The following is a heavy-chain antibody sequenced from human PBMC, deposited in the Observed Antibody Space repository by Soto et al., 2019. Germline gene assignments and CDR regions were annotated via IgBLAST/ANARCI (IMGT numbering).Heavy chain of an antibody. D-gene: IGHD1-26*01. CDR1: RYTFTSYD. CDR2: MNPNSGNT. V-gene: IGHV1-8*01. CDR3: ARGGELSDWFDP. Sequence: ASVKVSCKASRYTFTSYDINWVRQATGQGLEWMGWMNPNSGNTGYAQKFQGRVTMTRNTSISTAYMELSSLRSEDTAVYYCARGGELSDWFDPWGQGTLVTVSS. J-gene: IGHJ5*02.